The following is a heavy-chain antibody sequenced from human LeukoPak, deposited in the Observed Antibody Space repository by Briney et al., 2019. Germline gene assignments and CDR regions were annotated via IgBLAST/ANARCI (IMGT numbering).Heavy chain of an antibody. V-gene: IGHV1-18*01. CDR2: ISAYNGNT. CDR3: ATYDFWSGYYQNYYFDY. D-gene: IGHD3-3*01. J-gene: IGHJ4*02. Sequence: AASVKISCKASGYTFTSYGISWVRQAPGQGLEWMGWISAYNGNTNYAQKLQGRVTMTTDTSTSTAYMELRSLRSDDTAVYYCATYDFWSGYYQNYYFDYWGQGTLVTVSS. CDR1: GYTFTSYG.